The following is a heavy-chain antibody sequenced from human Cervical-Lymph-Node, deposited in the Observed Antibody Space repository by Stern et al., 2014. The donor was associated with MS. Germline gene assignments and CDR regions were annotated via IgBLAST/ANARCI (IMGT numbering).Heavy chain of an antibody. CDR3: ARDLLWFGEFDWGAMDV. CDR2: ISYDGSKA. CDR1: GFNFSSYA. D-gene: IGHD3-10*01. Sequence: MQLVESGGGVVQPGRSLRLSCAATGFNFSSYAMQWVRQAPGKGLEWVAVISYDGSKAYYADSVKGRFTISRDNSKKTLFLQMNSLSLEDTADYYCARDLLWFGEFDWGAMDVWGHGTTVTVSS. J-gene: IGHJ6*02. V-gene: IGHV3-30-3*01.